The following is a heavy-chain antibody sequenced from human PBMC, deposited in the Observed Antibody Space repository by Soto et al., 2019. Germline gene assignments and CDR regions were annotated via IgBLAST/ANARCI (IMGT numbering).Heavy chain of an antibody. D-gene: IGHD3-22*01. CDR1: GGTFSSYA. CDR2: IIPIFGTA. Sequence: SVKVSCKASGGTFSSYAISWVRQSPGQGLEWMGGIIPIFGTANYAQKFQGRVTITADESTSTAYMELSSLRSEDTAVYYCARSRVDYYDSSGYSWGQGTLVTVSS. J-gene: IGHJ5*02. V-gene: IGHV1-69*13. CDR3: ARSRVDYYDSSGYS.